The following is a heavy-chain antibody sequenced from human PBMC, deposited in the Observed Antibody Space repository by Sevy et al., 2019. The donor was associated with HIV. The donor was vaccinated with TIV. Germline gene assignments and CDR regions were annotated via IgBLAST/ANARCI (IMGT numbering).Heavy chain of an antibody. J-gene: IGHJ4*02. CDR1: GFAFSRYG. Sequence: GESLKISCGASGFAFSRYGMHWVHQAPGKGLEWVAVIWHDGNYKYYADSVKGRFTISRDNSKNTLYLQMNSLRGDDSAVYFCARDPLYYSHRDSYHLKYYFDYWGQGTQVTVSS. V-gene: IGHV3-33*01. D-gene: IGHD3-10*01. CDR2: IWHDGNYK. CDR3: ARDPLYYSHRDSYHLKYYFDY.